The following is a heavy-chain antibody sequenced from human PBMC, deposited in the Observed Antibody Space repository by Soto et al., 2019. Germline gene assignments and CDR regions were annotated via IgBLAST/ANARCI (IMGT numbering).Heavy chain of an antibody. J-gene: IGHJ3*02. CDR1: GYSFTSYW. D-gene: IGHD2-2*01. Sequence: LKISCKGSGYSFTSYWIGWVRQMPGKGLEWMGIIYPGDSYTRYSPSFQGQVTISADKSISTAYLQWSSLKASDTAMYYCARQIVVVPAANGAFDIWGQGTMVTVSS. V-gene: IGHV5-51*01. CDR3: ARQIVVVPAANGAFDI. CDR2: IYPGDSYT.